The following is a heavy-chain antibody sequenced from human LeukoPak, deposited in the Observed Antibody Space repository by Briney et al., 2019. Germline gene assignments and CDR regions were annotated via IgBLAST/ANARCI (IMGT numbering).Heavy chain of an antibody. J-gene: IGHJ5*02. D-gene: IGHD3-22*01. Sequence: ASVKVSCKASGYTFSIYGFSWVRQAPGQGLEWMGWISTYNVNTNYAQKLQGRVTMTTDTSTSTAYMELRSLRSDDTAVYYCARDQYYDSKGWFDPWGQGTLVTVSS. CDR2: ISTYNVNT. CDR3: ARDQYYDSKGWFDP. V-gene: IGHV1-18*01. CDR1: GYTFSIYG.